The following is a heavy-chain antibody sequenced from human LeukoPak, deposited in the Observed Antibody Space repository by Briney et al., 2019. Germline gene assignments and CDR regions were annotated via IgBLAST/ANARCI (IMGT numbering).Heavy chain of an antibody. CDR3: ARGEWLLED. V-gene: IGHV7-4-1*02. CDR2: INTNTGNP. J-gene: IGHJ4*02. D-gene: IGHD3-3*01. CDR1: GYTLTKHA. Sequence: GGSVKVSCKGSGYTLTKHAMKWGRQAPGQRVEWMGWINTNTGNPTYAQGFTGRFVFSLDTSVSTAYLQISSLKAEDTAVYYCARGEWLLEDWGQGTLVTVSS.